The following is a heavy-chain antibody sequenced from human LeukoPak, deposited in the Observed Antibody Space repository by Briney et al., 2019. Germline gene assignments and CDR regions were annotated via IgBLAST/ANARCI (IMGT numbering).Heavy chain of an antibody. D-gene: IGHD2-2*01. CDR1: GDSISSSHW. Sequence: SGTLSLTCVVSGDSISSSHWWSWVRQPPGKGLEWIGDIYHSGSTKYNSSLEGRVTMSVDNSKNQFSLKLSSVTAADTAVYYCARHFVGGYCSSTSCYKSSEYFQHWGQGTLVTVSS. CDR2: IYHSGST. CDR3: ARHFVGGYCSSTSCYKSSEYFQH. V-gene: IGHV4-4*02. J-gene: IGHJ1*01.